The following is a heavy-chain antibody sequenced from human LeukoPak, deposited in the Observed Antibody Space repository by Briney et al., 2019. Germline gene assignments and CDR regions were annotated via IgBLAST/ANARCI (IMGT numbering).Heavy chain of an antibody. CDR3: ATRTPAYYYYYYYMDV. CDR1: GGSFSGYY. D-gene: IGHD1-14*01. V-gene: IGHV4-34*01. CDR2: INHSGST. J-gene: IGHJ6*03. Sequence: SETLSLTCAVYGGSFSGYYWSWIRQPPGKGLEWIGEINHSGSTNYNPSLKSRVTISVDTSKNQFSLKLSSVTAADTAVYYCATRTPAYYYYYYYMDVWGKGTTVTVSS.